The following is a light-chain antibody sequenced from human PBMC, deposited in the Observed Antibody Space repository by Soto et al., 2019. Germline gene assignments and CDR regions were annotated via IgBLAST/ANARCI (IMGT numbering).Light chain of an antibody. J-gene: IGKJ5*01. Sequence: DIQMTQSPSSLSASVGDRVTITCRASHSISNYLNWYQQEPGKAPKVLIYATSNLQSGDPSRFSGSGSGTDYTLTISSLQPEDFATYYCQQSYSTPPTFGQGTRLEIK. CDR3: QQSYSTPPT. CDR1: HSISNY. CDR2: ATS. V-gene: IGKV1-39*01.